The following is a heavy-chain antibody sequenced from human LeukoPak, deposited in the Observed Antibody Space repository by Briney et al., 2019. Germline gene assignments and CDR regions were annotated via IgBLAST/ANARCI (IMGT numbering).Heavy chain of an antibody. Sequence: PGGSLTLSCAASGFTFSSYPMHWVRQAPGKGLEWVAVISYDGTNKYYTDSVKGRFTISRDNSKNTLYLQMNSLRAEDTAVYYCAKDAAHYYDSSGYYGAFDIWGQGTMVTVSS. J-gene: IGHJ3*02. CDR2: ISYDGTNK. D-gene: IGHD3-22*01. V-gene: IGHV3-30*04. CDR1: GFTFSSYP. CDR3: AKDAAHYYDSSGYYGAFDI.